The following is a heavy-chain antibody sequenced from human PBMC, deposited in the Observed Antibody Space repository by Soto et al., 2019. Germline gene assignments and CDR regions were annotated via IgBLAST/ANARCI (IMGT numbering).Heavy chain of an antibody. V-gene: IGHV4-4*07. CDR3: TLCATAGYFDL. CDR2: LYASGTT. CDR1: GGSISDYY. Sequence: SETLSLTCNISGGSISDYYWCWIRQPAGKGLEWIGRLYASGTTDYNPSLRSRVTMSVDTSKNHFSLRLNSVTAADTAVYYCTLCATAGYFDLWGRGTLVTVSS. J-gene: IGHJ2*01.